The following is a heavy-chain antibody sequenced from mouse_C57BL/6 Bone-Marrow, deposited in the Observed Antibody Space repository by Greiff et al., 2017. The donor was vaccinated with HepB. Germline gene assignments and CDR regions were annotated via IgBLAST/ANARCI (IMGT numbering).Heavy chain of an antibody. D-gene: IGHD4-1*01. V-gene: IGHV1-26*01. CDR2: INPNNGGT. Sequence: VQLQQSGPELVKPGASVKISCKASGYTFTDYYMNWVKQSHGKSLEWIGDINPNNGGTSYNQKFKGKATLTVDKSSSTAYMELRSLTSEDSAVYYCARWDPYYFDYWGQGTTLTVSS. J-gene: IGHJ2*01. CDR1: GYTFTDYY. CDR3: ARWDPYYFDY.